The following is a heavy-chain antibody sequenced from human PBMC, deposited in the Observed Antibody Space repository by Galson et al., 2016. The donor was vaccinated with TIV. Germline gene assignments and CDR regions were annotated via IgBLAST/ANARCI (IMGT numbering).Heavy chain of an antibody. CDR1: GITSRSYW. CDR3: ARDSSGWSFDY. Sequence: SLRLSCAASGITSRSYWLSWVRQAPGKGLEWVANIKEDGTEKYYVDSVKGRFTISRDNNAKSSLYLQMNSLRDEDTAVYYCARDSSGWSFDYWGQGTLVTVSS. D-gene: IGHD6-19*01. J-gene: IGHJ4*02. CDR2: IKEDGTEK. V-gene: IGHV3-7*01.